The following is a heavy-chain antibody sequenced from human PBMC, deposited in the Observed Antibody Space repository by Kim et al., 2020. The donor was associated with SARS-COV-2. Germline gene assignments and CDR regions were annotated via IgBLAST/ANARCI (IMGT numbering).Heavy chain of an antibody. CDR3: ARLTRARVGGYRRGYYFDY. CDR2: IYPGDSDT. V-gene: IGHV5-51*01. CDR1: GYSFTSYW. J-gene: IGHJ4*02. D-gene: IGHD5-18*01. Sequence: GESLKISCKGSGYSFTSYWIGWVRQMPGKGLEWMGIIYPGDSDTRYSPSFQGQVTISADKSISTAYLQWSSLKASDTAMYYCARLTRARVGGYRRGYYFDYWGQGTLVTVSS.